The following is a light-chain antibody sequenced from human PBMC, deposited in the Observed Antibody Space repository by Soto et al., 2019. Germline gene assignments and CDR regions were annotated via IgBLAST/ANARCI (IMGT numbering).Light chain of an antibody. CDR3: LQYSHYPLT. CDR2: KAS. J-gene: IGKJ4*01. V-gene: IGKV1-5*03. Sequence: DIQMTQSPSTLSASVGDRVTITCRASQSISMWLAWYQQKPGKAPNLLIYKASSLEGGVPSRFSGSASATEFTLTISSLQPDDFATYFCLQYSHYPLTGGGGTRVEIK. CDR1: QSISMW.